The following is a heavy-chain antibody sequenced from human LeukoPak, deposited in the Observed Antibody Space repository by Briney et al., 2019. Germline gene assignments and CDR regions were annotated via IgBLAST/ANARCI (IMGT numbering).Heavy chain of an antibody. CDR2: ISGDGYTT. CDR1: GFTFDDYA. CDR3: AKVGYDLLTGYSYYYGMDV. D-gene: IGHD3-9*01. J-gene: IGHJ6*02. Sequence: GGSLRLSCAASGFTFDDYAMHWVRQAPGKGLEWVSLISGDGYTTYYGDSVKGRFTISRDSSKNSLCLQMNSVRTEDTALYYCAKVGYDLLTGYSYYYGMDVWGQGTTVTVSS. V-gene: IGHV3-43*02.